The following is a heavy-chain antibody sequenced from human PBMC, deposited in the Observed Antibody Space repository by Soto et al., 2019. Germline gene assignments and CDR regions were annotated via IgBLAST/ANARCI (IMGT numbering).Heavy chain of an antibody. D-gene: IGHD2-2*02. CDR3: ARDHNCFYKAFDI. Sequence: QLQLQESGPGLVRPSQTLSLTCSVSGGSITSGGYYWGWIRQLPGKGLEWVAYVYSSGRTYYNPSLESPLSISLDTSKNQFSLILRAVNVADTAIYYCARDHNCFYKAFDIWGQGAMVTVSS. CDR1: GGSITSGGYY. J-gene: IGHJ3*02. CDR2: VYSSGRT. V-gene: IGHV4-31*01.